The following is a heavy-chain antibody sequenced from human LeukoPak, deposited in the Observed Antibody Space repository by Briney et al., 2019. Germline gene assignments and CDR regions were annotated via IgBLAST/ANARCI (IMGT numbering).Heavy chain of an antibody. CDR2: IYSGGST. Sequence: AGGSLRLSCAASGFTVSSSYMTWVRQAPGKGLEWVSVIYSGGSTHYAGSVEGRFTISRDNSKNTVYLQMNSLRAEDTAVYHCARAPYSSSWYFDYWGQGTLVTVSS. J-gene: IGHJ4*02. CDR3: ARAPYSSSWYFDY. D-gene: IGHD6-13*01. CDR1: GFTVSSSY. V-gene: IGHV3-66*01.